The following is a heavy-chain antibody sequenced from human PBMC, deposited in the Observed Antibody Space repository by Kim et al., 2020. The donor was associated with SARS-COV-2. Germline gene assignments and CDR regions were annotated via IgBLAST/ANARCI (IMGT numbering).Heavy chain of an antibody. Sequence: SETLSLTCTVSGGSISSSTYYWGWIRQPPGKGLEWIGTIHYSGSTYYNPSLKSRVTISVGTSKNQFSLKLSSVTAADTAAYYCASGGFDIWGQGRMVTVS. CDR3: ASGGFDI. CDR2: IHYSGST. CDR1: GGSISSSTYY. J-gene: IGHJ3*02. D-gene: IGHD2-15*01. V-gene: IGHV4-39*07.